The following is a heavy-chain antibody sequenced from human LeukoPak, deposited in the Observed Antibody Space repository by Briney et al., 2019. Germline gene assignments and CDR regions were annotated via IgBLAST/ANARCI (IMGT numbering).Heavy chain of an antibody. J-gene: IGHJ5*02. V-gene: IGHV1-18*01. D-gene: IGHD4-11*01. Sequence: ASVKVSCKASGYTFTSYGISWVRQAPGQGLEWMGWISAYNGNTNYAQKLQGRVTMTTDTSTSTAYMELRSLRSDNTAVYYCARDLGISNYEWFDPWGQGTLVTVSS. CDR3: ARDLGISNYEWFDP. CDR2: ISAYNGNT. CDR1: GYTFTSYG.